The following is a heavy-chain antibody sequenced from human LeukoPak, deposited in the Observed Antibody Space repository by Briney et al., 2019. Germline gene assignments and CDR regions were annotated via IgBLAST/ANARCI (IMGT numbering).Heavy chain of an antibody. D-gene: IGHD3-22*01. CDR2: IYHSGST. Sequence: SETLSLTCAVSGGSISSGGYSWSWIRQPPGKGLEWIGYIYHSGSTYYNPSLKSRVTISVDRSKNQFSLKLSSVTAADTAVYYCARGNYDSSGYDGGYFDYWGQGTLVTVSS. J-gene: IGHJ4*02. CDR3: ARGNYDSSGYDGGYFDY. CDR1: GGSISSGGYS. V-gene: IGHV4-30-2*01.